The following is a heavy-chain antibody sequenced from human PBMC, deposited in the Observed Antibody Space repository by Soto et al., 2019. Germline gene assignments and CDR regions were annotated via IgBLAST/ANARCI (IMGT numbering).Heavy chain of an antibody. J-gene: IGHJ6*03. V-gene: IGHV6-1*01. CDR2: TYYRSKWYN. CDR1: GDSVSSNSAA. CDR3: ARSVLESYYYYYCMDV. Sequence: SQTLSLTCAISGDSVSSNSAAWNWIRQSPSRGLEWLGRTYYRSKWYNDYAVSVKSRITINPDTSKNQFSLQLNSVTPEDTAVYYCARSVLESYYYYYCMDVWGNGTTVTVSS. D-gene: IGHD2-15*01.